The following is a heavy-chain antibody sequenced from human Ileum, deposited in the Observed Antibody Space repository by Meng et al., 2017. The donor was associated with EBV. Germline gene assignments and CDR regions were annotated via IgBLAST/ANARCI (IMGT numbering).Heavy chain of an antibody. D-gene: IGHD1-14*01. V-gene: IGHV4-39*01. J-gene: IGHJ4*02. CDR3: ARHHHSPTFDY. CDR1: GGSISSRSYY. Sequence: LQLQESCPGLVRPSEPLSPTGTVSGGSISSRSYYWAWIRQPPGEGLEWIGSVVYSGTTYYTSSLKSRVSISVDTSKNQFSLKLSSVTAADTAVYYCARHHHSPTFDYWGQGTLVTVSS. CDR2: VVYSGTT.